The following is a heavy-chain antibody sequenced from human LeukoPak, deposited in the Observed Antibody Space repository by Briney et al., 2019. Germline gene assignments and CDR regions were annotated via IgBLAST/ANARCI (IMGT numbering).Heavy chain of an antibody. V-gene: IGHV4-59*01. D-gene: IGHD5-18*01. Sequence: ASETLSLTCTVSGGSISSYYWSWIRQPPGKGLEWIGYIYYSGSTNYNPSLKGRVTISVDTSKNQFSLKLSSVTAAATAVYYCASSLDTAMVFDYWGQGTLVTVSS. CDR1: GGSISSYY. CDR3: ASSLDTAMVFDY. J-gene: IGHJ4*02. CDR2: IYYSGST.